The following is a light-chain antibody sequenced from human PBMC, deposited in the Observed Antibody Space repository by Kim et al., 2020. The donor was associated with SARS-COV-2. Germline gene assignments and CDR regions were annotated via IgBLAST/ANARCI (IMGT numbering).Light chain of an antibody. V-gene: IGLV2-11*03. CDR3: CSYAAIYTV. Sequence: PGQSVTISCTGSCSDVGGHNYVSWYQKLPGKGTKLMIYDVTKRPSGVPDRFTGSKSGNTASLTISGLQAEDEADYYCCSYAAIYTVFGGGTQLTVL. CDR2: DVT. CDR1: CSDVGGHNY. J-gene: IGLJ3*02.